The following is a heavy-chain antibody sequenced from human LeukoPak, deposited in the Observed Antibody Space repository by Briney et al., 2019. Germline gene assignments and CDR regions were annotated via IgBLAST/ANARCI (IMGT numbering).Heavy chain of an antibody. CDR2: IYYSGST. D-gene: IGHD6-19*01. CDR3: GGGWYEDAFDI. J-gene: IGHJ3*02. CDR1: GGSISSGGYY. V-gene: IGHV4-31*03. Sequence: PSETLSLTCTVSGGSISSGGYYWSWIRQHPGKGLEWIGYIYYSGSTYYNPSLKSRVTISVDTSKNQFSLKLSSVTAADTAVYYCGGGWYEDAFDIWGQGTMVTVSS.